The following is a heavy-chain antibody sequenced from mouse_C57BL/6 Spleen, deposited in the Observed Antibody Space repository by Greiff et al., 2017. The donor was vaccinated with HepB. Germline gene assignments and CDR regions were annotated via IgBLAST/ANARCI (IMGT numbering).Heavy chain of an antibody. Sequence: QVQLQQSGAELVRPGASVTLSCKASGYTFTDYEMHWVKQTPVHGLEWIGAIDPETGGTAYNQKFKGKAIQTADKSSSTAYMELRSLTSEDAAVYYCTRGGMGNDYWGQGTTLTVSS. CDR2: IDPETGGT. D-gene: IGHD2-1*01. V-gene: IGHV1-15*01. J-gene: IGHJ2*01. CDR3: TRGGMGNDY. CDR1: GYTFTDYE.